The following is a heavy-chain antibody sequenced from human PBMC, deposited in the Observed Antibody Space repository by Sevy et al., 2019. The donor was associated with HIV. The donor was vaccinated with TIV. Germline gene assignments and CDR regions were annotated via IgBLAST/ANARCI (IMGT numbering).Heavy chain of an antibody. V-gene: IGHV4-34*01. CDR2: INHSGST. CDR3: ARGRDYYGSGSYFYFDY. D-gene: IGHD3-10*01. CDR1: GESFSGYY. J-gene: IGHJ4*02. Sequence: SETLSLTCAVYGESFSGYYWSWIRQPPGKGLEWIGEINHSGSTNYNPSLKRRVTISVDTSKNQFSLKLSSVTAADTAVYYCARGRDYYGSGSYFYFDYWGQGTLVTVSS.